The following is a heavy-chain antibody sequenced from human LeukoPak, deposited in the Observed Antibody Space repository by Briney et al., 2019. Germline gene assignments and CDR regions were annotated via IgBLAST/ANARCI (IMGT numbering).Heavy chain of an antibody. Sequence: PGGSLRLSCAASGFTFSSYAMHWVRQAPGKGLEWVAVISYDGSNKYYADSVKGRFTISRDNSKNTLYLQMNSLRAEDTAVYYCARVQSSGWRYDAFDIWGQGTMVTVSS. J-gene: IGHJ3*02. CDR2: ISYDGSNK. V-gene: IGHV3-30-3*01. CDR3: ARVQSSGWRYDAFDI. CDR1: GFTFSSYA. D-gene: IGHD6-19*01.